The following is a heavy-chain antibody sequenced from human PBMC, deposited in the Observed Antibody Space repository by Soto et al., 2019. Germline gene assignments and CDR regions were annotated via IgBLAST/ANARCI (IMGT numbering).Heavy chain of an antibody. V-gene: IGHV3-66*01. CDR2: IYSGGST. J-gene: IGHJ3*02. Sequence: PPGGSLRLSCAASGFTVSSNYMSWVRQAPGKGLEWVSVIYSGGSTYYADSVKGRFTISRDNSKNTLYLQMNSLRAEDTAVYYCARVGCSGGSCYSGGGAFDIWGQGTMVTVSS. CDR1: GFTVSSNY. CDR3: ARVGCSGGSCYSGGGAFDI. D-gene: IGHD2-15*01.